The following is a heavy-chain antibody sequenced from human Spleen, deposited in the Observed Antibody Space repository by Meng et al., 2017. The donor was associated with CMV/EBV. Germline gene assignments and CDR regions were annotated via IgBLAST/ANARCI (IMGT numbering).Heavy chain of an antibody. J-gene: IGHJ2*01. Sequence: GGSLRLSCAASGFTFSSYSMNWVRQAPGKGLEWVSSISSSSSYIYYADPVKGRFTISRDNAKNSLYLQMNSLRAEDTAVYYCAVLSSSGRLDLWGRGTLVTVSS. CDR3: AVLSSSGRLDL. D-gene: IGHD6-6*01. V-gene: IGHV3-21*01. CDR2: ISSSSSYI. CDR1: GFTFSSYS.